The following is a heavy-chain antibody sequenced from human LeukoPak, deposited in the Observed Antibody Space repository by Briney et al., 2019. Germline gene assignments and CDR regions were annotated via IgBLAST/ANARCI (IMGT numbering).Heavy chain of an antibody. CDR3: ARDRGAAAGVDY. D-gene: IGHD6-13*01. CDR2: IYSGGST. J-gene: IGHJ4*02. CDR1: GFTVSSNY. V-gene: IGHV3-66*01. Sequence: PGGSLSLSCAASGFTVSSNYLSWVGQAPGKGLEWVSVIYSGGSTYYADSVKGRFTISRDNSKNTLYLQMNSLRAEDTAVYYCARDRGAAAGVDYWGAGALGTVSS.